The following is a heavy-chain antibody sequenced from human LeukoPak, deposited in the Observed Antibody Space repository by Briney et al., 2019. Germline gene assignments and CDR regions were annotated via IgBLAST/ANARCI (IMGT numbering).Heavy chain of an antibody. Sequence: GGSLRLSCSASGFTFSNYPMHWVRQAPGKGLEYVSGISGNGGNTYYANSVKGRFTISRDNSKHTLYLQMGSLRAEDMAVYYCARSRRWLEHYWYFDLWGRGTLVTVSS. CDR2: ISGNGGNT. V-gene: IGHV3-64*01. CDR1: GFTFSNYP. D-gene: IGHD5-24*01. CDR3: ARSRRWLEHYWYFDL. J-gene: IGHJ2*01.